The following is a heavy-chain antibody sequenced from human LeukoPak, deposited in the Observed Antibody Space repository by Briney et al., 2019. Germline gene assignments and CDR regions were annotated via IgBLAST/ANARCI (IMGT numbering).Heavy chain of an antibody. CDR1: GYTFTSYG. D-gene: IGHD2-2*01. J-gene: IGHJ5*02. CDR3: ARGGTVVVPAAMGTGFDP. CDR2: ISAYNGNT. V-gene: IGHV1-18*01. Sequence: GASVKVSCKASGYTFTSYGISWVRQAPGQGLEWMGWISAYNGNTNYAQKLQGRVTMTTDTSTSTAYMELRSLRSEDTAVYYCARGGTVVVPAAMGTGFDPWGQGTLVTVSS.